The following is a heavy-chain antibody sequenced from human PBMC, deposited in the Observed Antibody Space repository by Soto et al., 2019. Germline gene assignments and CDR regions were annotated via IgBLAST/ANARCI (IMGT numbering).Heavy chain of an antibody. CDR2: IKRDGSEE. V-gene: IGHV3-7*01. Sequence: EEQLMESGGGLVQPGGSLRLSCAASGFTTRSYWINWFRQAPGKGLEWVANIKRDGSEEYYVDSVKGRFTISRDNAKNSVYLKMNSLRVEDTAVYYCARGNYSKSLGGQGALVTVSS. CDR3: ARGNYSKSL. CDR1: GFTTRSYW. D-gene: IGHD4-4*01. J-gene: IGHJ4*02.